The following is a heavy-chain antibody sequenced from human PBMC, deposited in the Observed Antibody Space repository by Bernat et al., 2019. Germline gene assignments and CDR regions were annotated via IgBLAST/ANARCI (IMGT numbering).Heavy chain of an antibody. D-gene: IGHD1-1*01. CDR1: GFTFSSYS. V-gene: IGHV3-30*03. CDR2: ISYDGSNK. Sequence: VQLVESGGGLVQPGGSLRLSCAASGFTFSSYSMNWVRQAPGKGLEWVAVISYDGSNKYYADSVKGRFTNSRDNSKNTLYLQMNSLRAEDTAVYYWATNYHYMDVWGKGTTVTVS. J-gene: IGHJ6*03. CDR3: ATNYHYMDV.